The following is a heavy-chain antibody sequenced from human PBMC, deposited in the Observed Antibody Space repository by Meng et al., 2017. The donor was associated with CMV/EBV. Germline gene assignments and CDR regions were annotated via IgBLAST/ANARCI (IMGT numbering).Heavy chain of an antibody. V-gene: IGHV4-34*01. Sequence: QLRQWGAGLLKPSETLSLTCAVYGGSFSGYYWSWIRQPPGKGLEWIGEINHSGSTNYNPSLKSRVTISVDTSKNQFSLKLSSVTAADTAVYYCARGVGATGKADYWGQGTLVTVSS. CDR1: GGSFSGYY. CDR2: INHSGST. J-gene: IGHJ4*02. CDR3: ARGVGATGKADY. D-gene: IGHD1-26*01.